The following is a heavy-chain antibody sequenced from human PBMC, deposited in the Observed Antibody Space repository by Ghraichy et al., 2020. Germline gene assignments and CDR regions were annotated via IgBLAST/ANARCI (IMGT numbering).Heavy chain of an antibody. CDR2: IIPIFGTA. CDR1: GGTFSSYA. CDR3: ARYYSNYIDGMDV. Sequence: SVKVSCKASGGTFSSYAISWVRQAPGQGLEWMGGIIPIFGTANYAQKFQGRVTITADESTSTAYMELSSLRSEDTAVYYCARYYSNYIDGMDVWGQGTTVTVSS. J-gene: IGHJ6*02. V-gene: IGHV1-69*13. D-gene: IGHD4-11*01.